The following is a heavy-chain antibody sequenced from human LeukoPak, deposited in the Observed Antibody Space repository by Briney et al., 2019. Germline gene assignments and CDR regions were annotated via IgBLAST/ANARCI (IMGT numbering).Heavy chain of an antibody. CDR2: INTDGSST. CDR3: ARALAVTGTGGFDP. J-gene: IGHJ5*02. V-gene: IGHV3-74*01. CDR1: GFTFNNYW. Sequence: QARGSLRLSCTASGFTFNNYWMHWVRQAPGKGPVWVSRINTDGSSTSYADSVKGRFTISRDNAKNTLYLQMNSQRAEDTAVYYCARALAVTGTGGFDPWGQGTLVTVSS. D-gene: IGHD6-19*01.